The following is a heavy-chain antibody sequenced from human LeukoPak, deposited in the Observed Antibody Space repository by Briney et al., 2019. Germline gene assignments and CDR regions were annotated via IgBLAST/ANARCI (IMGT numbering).Heavy chain of an antibody. V-gene: IGHV1-24*01. CDR1: GYTLTELS. Sequence: AASVKVSCKVSGYTLTELSMHWVRQAPGKGLEWMGGFDPEDGETIYAQKFQGRVTMTEDTSTDTACMELSSLRSEDTAVYYCATGVITIFGVVISFLRYWGQGTLVTVSS. CDR2: FDPEDGET. J-gene: IGHJ4*02. CDR3: ATGVITIFGVVISFLRY. D-gene: IGHD3-3*01.